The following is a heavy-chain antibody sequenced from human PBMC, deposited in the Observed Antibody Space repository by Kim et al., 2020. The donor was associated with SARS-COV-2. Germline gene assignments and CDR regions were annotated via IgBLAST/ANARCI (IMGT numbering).Heavy chain of an antibody. CDR3: ARRSGSYSNDY. D-gene: IGHD1-26*01. J-gene: IGHJ4*02. Sequence: SETLSLTCTVSGDSITNNGYYWSWIRQHPGEGLEYIGYIYYSGSTYYNPSLKDRVTISVDTSKNQFSLELSSVTAADTADYYCARRSGSYSNDYWGQGTL. V-gene: IGHV4-31*03. CDR1: GDSITNNGYY. CDR2: IYYSGST.